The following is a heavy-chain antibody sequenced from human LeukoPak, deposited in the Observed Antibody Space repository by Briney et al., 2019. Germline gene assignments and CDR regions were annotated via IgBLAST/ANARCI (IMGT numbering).Heavy chain of an antibody. Sequence: SETLSLTCTVSGGSISSSSYHWGWIRQPPGKGLEWIGYIYYSGSTNYNPSLKSRVTISVDTSKNQFSLKLSSVTAADTAVYHCARGSRANFDYWGQGTLVTVSS. J-gene: IGHJ4*02. D-gene: IGHD3-10*01. CDR2: IYYSGST. CDR1: GGSISSSSYH. V-gene: IGHV4-61*05. CDR3: ARGSRANFDY.